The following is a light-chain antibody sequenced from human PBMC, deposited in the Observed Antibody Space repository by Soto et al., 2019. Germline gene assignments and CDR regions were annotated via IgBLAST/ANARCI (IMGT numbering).Light chain of an antibody. V-gene: IGLV2-11*01. CDR3: CSYIDSYTWV. CDR2: DVD. Sequence: QSVLTQPRSVSGSPGQSVTISCTGTSSDVGGYKYVSWYQQFPGKAPKVMIYDVDKWPSGVPDRFSGSKSGNTASLTISGLQAEDEADYYCCSYIDSYTWVFGGGTKLTVL. CDR1: SSDVGGYKY. J-gene: IGLJ3*02.